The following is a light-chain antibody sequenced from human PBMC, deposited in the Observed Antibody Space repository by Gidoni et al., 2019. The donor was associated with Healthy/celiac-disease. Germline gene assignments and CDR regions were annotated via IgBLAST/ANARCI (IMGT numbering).Light chain of an antibody. CDR3: HQRSNWPPIT. Sequence: EIVLTQSPATLSLSPGERATLSCRASQSVSSYLAWYQQKPGQVPRLLIYDASNRSTGIPARFSGMWSWTDFTLTISSLEPEDFAVYFCHQRSNWPPITFGQGTRLEIK. J-gene: IGKJ5*01. CDR1: QSVSSY. CDR2: DAS. V-gene: IGKV3-11*01.